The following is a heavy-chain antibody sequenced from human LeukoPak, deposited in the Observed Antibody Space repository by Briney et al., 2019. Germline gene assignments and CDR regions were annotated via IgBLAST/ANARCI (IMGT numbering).Heavy chain of an antibody. Sequence: PGGSLRLSCAASGFTFSSYGMNWVRQAPGTGLEWVSYVSPSSSSIYYADPVKGRFTISRDNAKNSLYLQMNSLRGDDTAVYYCARQTMILVVERKLVFDPWGQGTLVTVSS. CDR3: ARQTMILVVERKLVFDP. V-gene: IGHV3-48*04. D-gene: IGHD3-22*01. CDR1: GFTFSSYG. CDR2: VSPSSSSI. J-gene: IGHJ5*02.